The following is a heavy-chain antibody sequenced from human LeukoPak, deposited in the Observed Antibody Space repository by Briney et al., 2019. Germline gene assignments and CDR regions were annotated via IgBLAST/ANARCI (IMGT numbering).Heavy chain of an antibody. V-gene: IGHV3-23*01. J-gene: IGHJ4*02. Sequence: GGSLRLSCAASGSTFSSYAMSWVRQAPGKGLEWVSAISGSGGSTYYADSVKGRFTISRDNSKNTLYLQMNRLRAEDTAVYYCAKDPPGYCSGGSCYYWGQGTLVTVSS. CDR1: GSTFSSYA. CDR3: AKDPPGYCSGGSCYY. D-gene: IGHD2-15*01. CDR2: ISGSGGST.